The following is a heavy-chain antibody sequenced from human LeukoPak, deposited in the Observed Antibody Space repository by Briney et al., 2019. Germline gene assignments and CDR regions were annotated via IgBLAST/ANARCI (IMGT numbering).Heavy chain of an antibody. Sequence: GGSLRLSCVASGFTFRSYLMHWVRQAPGKGLEWVSRIYSDGSSTTYADSVQGRFTISRDNAKNMLYLQMNSLRAEDTAVYYCARAPPGTYGMDVWGQGTTVTVSS. CDR3: ARAPPGTYGMDV. CDR1: GFTFRSYL. V-gene: IGHV3-74*01. J-gene: IGHJ6*02. CDR2: IYSDGSST.